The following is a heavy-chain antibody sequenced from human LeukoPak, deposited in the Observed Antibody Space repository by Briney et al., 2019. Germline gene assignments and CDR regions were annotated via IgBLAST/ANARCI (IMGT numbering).Heavy chain of an antibody. V-gene: IGHV1-18*01. CDR3: ARDGSGSYLYYYYGMDV. D-gene: IGHD3-10*01. J-gene: IGHJ6*02. CDR2: ISAYNGNT. Sequence: ASVTVSCKASGYTFTSYGISWVRQAPGQGLEWMGWISAYNGNTNYAQKLQGRVTMTTDTSTSTAYMELRSLRSDDTAVYYCARDGSGSYLYYYYGMDVWGQGTTVTVSS. CDR1: GYTFTSYG.